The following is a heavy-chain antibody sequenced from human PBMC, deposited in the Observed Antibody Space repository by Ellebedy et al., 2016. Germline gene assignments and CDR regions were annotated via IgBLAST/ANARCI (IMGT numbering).Heavy chain of an antibody. D-gene: IGHD3-22*01. CDR2: ISSSSSYI. CDR1: GFTFSDYY. V-gene: IGHV3-21*01. Sequence: GGSLRLSCAASGFTFSDYYMNWVRQAPGKGLEWVSSISSSSSYIYYADSVKGRFTISRDNAKNSLYLQMNSLRAEDTAVYYCARGRGLDYYDSSGFDYWGQGTLVTVSS. CDR3: ARGRGLDYYDSSGFDY. J-gene: IGHJ4*02.